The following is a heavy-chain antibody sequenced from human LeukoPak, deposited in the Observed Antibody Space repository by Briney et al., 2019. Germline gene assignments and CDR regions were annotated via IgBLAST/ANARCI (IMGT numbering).Heavy chain of an antibody. D-gene: IGHD3-22*01. J-gene: IGHJ4*02. Sequence: GGSLRLSCAASGFTFSSYWMSWVRQAPGKGLEWVANIKQDGSEKYYVDSVKGRFTISRDNAKNSLYLQMNSLRAEDTAVYYCARDRGQNYYDSSGYHYWYFDYWGQGTLVTVSS. CDR2: IKQDGSEK. CDR3: ARDRGQNYYDSSGYHYWYFDY. CDR1: GFTFSSYW. V-gene: IGHV3-7*01.